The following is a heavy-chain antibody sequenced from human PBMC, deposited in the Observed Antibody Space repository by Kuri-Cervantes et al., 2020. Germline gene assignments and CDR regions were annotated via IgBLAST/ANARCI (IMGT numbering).Heavy chain of an antibody. CDR3: ARHVRTNTEWVGP. D-gene: IGHD2-8*02. CDR1: GGSFSGYY. J-gene: IGHJ5*02. Sequence: SETLSLTCAVYGGSFSGYYWSWIRQPPGKGLEWIGEIHHSGSTNYNPSLKSRVTISVDTSKNRFSLELTSVTAADTAVYYCARHVRTNTEWVGPWGQGTLVTVSS. V-gene: IGHV4-34*01. CDR2: IHHSGST.